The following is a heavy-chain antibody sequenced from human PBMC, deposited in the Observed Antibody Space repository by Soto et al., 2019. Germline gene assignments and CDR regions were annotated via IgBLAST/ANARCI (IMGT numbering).Heavy chain of an antibody. CDR3: ARSTAAAGYYYYYYGMDV. V-gene: IGHV1-69*06. Sequence: QVQLVQSGAEVKKPGSSVKVSCKASGGTFSSYAISWVRKAPGQGLEWMGGIIPIFGTANYAQKFQGRVTITADKSTSTAYMELSSLRSEDTAVYYSARSTAAAGYYYYYYGMDVWGQGTTVTVSS. CDR1: GGTFSSYA. D-gene: IGHD6-13*01. CDR2: IIPIFGTA. J-gene: IGHJ6*02.